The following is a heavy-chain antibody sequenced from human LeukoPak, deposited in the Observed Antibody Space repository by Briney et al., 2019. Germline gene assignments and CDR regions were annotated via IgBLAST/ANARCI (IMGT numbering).Heavy chain of an antibody. D-gene: IGHD6-13*01. CDR3: ARGSPPSSWHNYYFDY. CDR2: IIPIFGTA. Sequence: SVKVSCKASGYTFTSYAISWVRQAPGQGLEWMGGIIPIFGTANYAQKFQGRVTITADESTSTAYMELSSLRSEDTAVYYCARGSPPSSWHNYYFDYWGQGTLVTVSS. V-gene: IGHV1-69*13. CDR1: GYTFTSYA. J-gene: IGHJ4*02.